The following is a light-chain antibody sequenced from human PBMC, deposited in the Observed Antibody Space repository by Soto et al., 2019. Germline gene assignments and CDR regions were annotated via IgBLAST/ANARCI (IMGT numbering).Light chain of an antibody. CDR3: QQYNQWPS. V-gene: IGKV3D-15*01. CDR1: QSVGNN. J-gene: IGKJ4*01. Sequence: EMVMTQSPATRSVSPGERATFSCRASQSVGNNLAWYQQKPGQAPRLLMHGASTRATGIPARFSGSGSGTEFTLTITSLLSEDFAVYFCQQYNQWPSFGGGTKVEIK. CDR2: GAS.